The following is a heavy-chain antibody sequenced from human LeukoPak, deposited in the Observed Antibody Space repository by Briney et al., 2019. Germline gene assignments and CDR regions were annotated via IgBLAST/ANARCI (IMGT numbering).Heavy chain of an antibody. D-gene: IGHD3-10*01. Sequence: ASVRVSCKASGYTFTGYYMHRVRQAPGQGLEWMGWINPNSGGTNYAQKFQGWVTKTRDTSISTAYMELSRLRSDDTAVYYCARNYYGSGSHRDFDYWGQGTLVTVSS. J-gene: IGHJ4*02. CDR2: INPNSGGT. V-gene: IGHV1-2*04. CDR3: ARNYYGSGSHRDFDY. CDR1: GYTFTGYY.